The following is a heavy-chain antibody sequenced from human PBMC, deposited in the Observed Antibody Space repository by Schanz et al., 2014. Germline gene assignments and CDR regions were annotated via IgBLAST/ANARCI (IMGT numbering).Heavy chain of an antibody. CDR2: IGDDGADK. Sequence: VQLVESGGGLVQPGGSVRLSCGASGFSFSTHWMAWVRQAPGKGLEWVANIGDDGADKYYVDSVKGRFTISRDNSKNTLYLQVNSLRAEDTAVYYCVRDLGGDQTDYWGQGTLVTVSS. CDR1: GFSFSTHW. CDR3: VRDLGGDQTDY. V-gene: IGHV3-7*01. D-gene: IGHD4-17*01. J-gene: IGHJ4*02.